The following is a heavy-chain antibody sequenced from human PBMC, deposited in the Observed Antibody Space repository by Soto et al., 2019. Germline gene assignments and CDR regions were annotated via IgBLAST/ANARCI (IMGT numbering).Heavy chain of an antibody. D-gene: IGHD3-10*01. CDR3: ARGIWFGEARYFDY. CDR1: GGSFSGYY. V-gene: IGHV4-34*01. CDR2: INHSGST. Sequence: PSETLSLTCAVYGGSFSGYYWSWIRQPPGKGLEWIGEINHSGSTNYNPSLKSRVTISVDTSKNQFSLKLSSVTAADTAVYYCARGIWFGEARYFDYWGQGTLVTVSS. J-gene: IGHJ4*02.